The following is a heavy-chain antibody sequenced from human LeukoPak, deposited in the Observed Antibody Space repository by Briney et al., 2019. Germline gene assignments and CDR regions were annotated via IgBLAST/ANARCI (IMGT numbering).Heavy chain of an antibody. CDR3: ARHGTGTQSIAAAGPFDY. D-gene: IGHD6-13*01. CDR2: IYYSGST. V-gene: IGHV4-59*08. CDR1: GGSISSYY. Sequence: SETLSLTCTVSGGSISSYYWSWIRQPPGKGLEWIGYIYYSGSTYYNPSLKSRVTISVDTSKNQFSLKLSSVTAADTAVYYCARHGTGTQSIAAAGPFDYWGQGTLVTVSS. J-gene: IGHJ4*02.